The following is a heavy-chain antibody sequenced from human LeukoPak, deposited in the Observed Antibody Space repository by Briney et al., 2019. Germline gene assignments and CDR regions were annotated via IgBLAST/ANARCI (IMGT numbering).Heavy chain of an antibody. CDR1: GFTFDDYA. V-gene: IGHV3-9*03. D-gene: IGHD6-13*01. CDR3: AKSSAAGDHYFDY. J-gene: IGHJ4*02. CDR2: ISWNSGSI. Sequence: GGSLRLSCAASGFTFDDYAMHWVRQAPGKGLEWVSGISWNSGSIGYADSVKGRFTISRDNAKNSLYLQMNSLRAEDMALYYCAKSSAAGDHYFDYWGQGTLVTVSS.